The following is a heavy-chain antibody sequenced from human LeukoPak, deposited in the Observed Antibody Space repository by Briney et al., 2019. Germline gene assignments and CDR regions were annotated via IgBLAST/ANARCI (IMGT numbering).Heavy chain of an antibody. CDR3: AREDDYGDPIDKYFDY. Sequence: SETLSLTCAVYGGSFSGYYWSWIRQPPGKGLEWIGEINHSGSTNYNPSLKSRVTISVDTSKNQFSLKLSSVTAADTAVYYCAREDDYGDPIDKYFDYWGQGTLVTVSS. V-gene: IGHV4-34*01. J-gene: IGHJ4*02. D-gene: IGHD4-17*01. CDR1: GGSFSGYY. CDR2: INHSGST.